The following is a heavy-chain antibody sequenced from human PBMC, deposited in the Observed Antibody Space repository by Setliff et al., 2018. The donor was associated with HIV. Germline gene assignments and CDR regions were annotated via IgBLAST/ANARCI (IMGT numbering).Heavy chain of an antibody. CDR1: GFSFSTYG. CDR3: ARGRGGEPGDAMYFDL. CDR2: ISYDGSNK. J-gene: IGHJ3*01. V-gene: IGHV3-30*12. D-gene: IGHD3-10*01. Sequence: PGGSLRLSCAASGFSFSTYGMHWVRQAPGKGLVWVAVISYDGSNKYYADSVKGRFIISRDTAKNSLYLQMNSLGVEDTALYFCARGRGGEPGDAMYFDLWGQGTMVTV.